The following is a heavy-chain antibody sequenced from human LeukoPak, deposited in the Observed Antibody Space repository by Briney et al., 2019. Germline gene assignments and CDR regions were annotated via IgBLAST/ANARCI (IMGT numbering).Heavy chain of an antibody. CDR2: IKQDGSEK. J-gene: IGHJ4*02. V-gene: IGHV3-7*01. CDR3: ARADDYGDYYVDY. D-gene: IGHD4-17*01. CDR1: GFTFSSYW. Sequence: PGGSLRLSCAASGFTFSSYWMSWVRQAPGKGLEWVANIKQDGSEKYYVDSVKGRFTISRDNAKNSLYLQMNSLRAEDTPVYYCARADDYGDYYVDYWGQGTLVTVSS.